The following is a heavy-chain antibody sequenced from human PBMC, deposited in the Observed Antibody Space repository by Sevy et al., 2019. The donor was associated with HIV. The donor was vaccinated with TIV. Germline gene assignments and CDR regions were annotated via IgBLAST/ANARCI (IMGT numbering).Heavy chain of an antibody. CDR3: ARVGEDYYDSSGYRSRYFDL. CDR2: IWYDGSNK. D-gene: IGHD3-22*01. CDR1: GFTFSSYG. V-gene: IGHV3-33*01. Sequence: GGSLRLSCAASGFTFSSYGMHWVRQAPGKGLEWVAVIWYDGSNKYYADSVKGRFTISRDNSKNRLYLQMNSLRAEDTAVYYCARVGEDYYDSSGYRSRYFDLWGRGTLVTVSS. J-gene: IGHJ2*01.